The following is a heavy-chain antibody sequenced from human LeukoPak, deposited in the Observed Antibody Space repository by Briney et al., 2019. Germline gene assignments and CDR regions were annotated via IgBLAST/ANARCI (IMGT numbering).Heavy chain of an antibody. J-gene: IGHJ4*02. V-gene: IGHV4-39*02. D-gene: IGHD4-11*01. CDR2: IYYSGST. CDR3: ARDLMSDSNYGVDFDY. CDR1: GGSISSSSYY. Sequence: SETLSLTCTVSGGSISSSSYYWGWIRQPPGKGLEWIGSIYYSGSTYYNPSLKSRVTISVDTSKNQFSLKLSSVTAADTAVYYCARDLMSDSNYGVDFDYWGRGTLVTVSS.